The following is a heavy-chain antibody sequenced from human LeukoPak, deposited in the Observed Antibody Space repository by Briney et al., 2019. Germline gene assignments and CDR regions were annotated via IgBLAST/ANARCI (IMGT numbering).Heavy chain of an antibody. CDR3: ARAGYSLGFDY. V-gene: IGHV3-74*01. J-gene: IGHJ4*02. CDR1: GFTFSTYW. D-gene: IGHD6-13*01. Sequence: GGSLRLSCAASGFTFSTYWMHWVRQAPGKGLVWVSHINSDGSSTSYADSVKGRFTISRDNAKNTLYLRMNSLRADDTAVYFCARAGYSLGFDYWGQGTLLTVSS. CDR2: INSDGSST.